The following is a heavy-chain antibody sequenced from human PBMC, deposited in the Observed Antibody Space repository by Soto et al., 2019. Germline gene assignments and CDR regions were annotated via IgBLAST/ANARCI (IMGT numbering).Heavy chain of an antibody. CDR2: INPKTVDT. J-gene: IGHJ4*02. D-gene: IGHD2-21*02. V-gene: IGHV1-2*02. Sequence: ASVTGSCMASGSTFVVYYVVRVRQDPGHGLEWMGWINPKTVDTNYAQNFQGRVTMTRDTSISTAYMELSRLTSDDTALYYCARQLAYCGGDCYTEPIDYWGQGTPVTVSA. CDR1: GSTFVVYY. CDR3: ARQLAYCGGDCYTEPIDY.